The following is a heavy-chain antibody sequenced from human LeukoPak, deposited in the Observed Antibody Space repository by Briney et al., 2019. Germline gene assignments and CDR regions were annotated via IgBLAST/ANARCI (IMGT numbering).Heavy chain of an antibody. D-gene: IGHD2-15*01. J-gene: IGHJ6*02. Sequence: ASETLSLTCTVPGGSISGYFWSCIRQPPGQGLEFIGYIYYTGATLYNPSLKSRVTMSVDTSRNQFSLKLSSVTAADTAVYYCARHDPVGYYQHGMDVWGQGTTVTVSS. V-gene: IGHV4-59*08. CDR2: IYYTGAT. CDR3: ARHDPVGYYQHGMDV. CDR1: GGSISGYF.